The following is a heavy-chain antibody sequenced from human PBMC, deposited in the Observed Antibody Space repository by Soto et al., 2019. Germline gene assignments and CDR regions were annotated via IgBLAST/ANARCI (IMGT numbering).Heavy chain of an antibody. CDR3: ARHVLGTYYYYYMDV. CDR1: GGSISSSSYY. J-gene: IGHJ6*03. V-gene: IGHV4-39*01. CDR2: IYYSGST. D-gene: IGHD3-10*02. Sequence: SETLSLTCTVSGGSISSSSYYWGWIRQPPGKGLEWIGSIYYSGSTYYNPSLKSRVTISVDTSKNQFSLKLSSVTAADTAVYYCARHVLGTYYYYYMDVWGKGTTVTVSS.